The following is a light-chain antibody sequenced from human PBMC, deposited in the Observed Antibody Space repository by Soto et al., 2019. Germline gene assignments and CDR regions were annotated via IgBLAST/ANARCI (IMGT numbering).Light chain of an antibody. CDR1: QSVSRY. J-gene: IGKJ4*01. Sequence: EIVLTPSADALSLSPGESATLYCRASQSVSRYLAWYQQKPGQTPRLLIYDASNRAAGIPARFSGSGSGTDFTLTISSLEPEDFAVYYCQQRSNWPLTFGGGTKVDIK. CDR3: QQRSNWPLT. CDR2: DAS. V-gene: IGKV3-11*01.